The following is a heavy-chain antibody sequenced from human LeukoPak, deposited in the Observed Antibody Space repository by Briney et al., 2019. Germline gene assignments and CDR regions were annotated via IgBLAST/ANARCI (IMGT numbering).Heavy chain of an antibody. D-gene: IGHD4-17*01. V-gene: IGHV3-9*01. CDR2: ISWNSGNV. J-gene: IGHJ4*02. CDR3: AKTASYGDYPDY. CDR1: GFTFDDYA. Sequence: PGGSLRLSCAASGFTFDDYAMHWVRQAPGKGLEWVSRISWNSGNVGYAASVKGRFTISRDNAKNSLSLQMNSLTAEDTALYYCAKTASYGDYPDYWGQGTLVTVSS.